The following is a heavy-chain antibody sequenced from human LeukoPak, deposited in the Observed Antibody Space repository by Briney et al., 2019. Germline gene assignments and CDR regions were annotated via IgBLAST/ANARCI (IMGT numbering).Heavy chain of an antibody. V-gene: IGHV1-2*02. CDR2: INPNSGGT. CDR3: ANWAATIRNFNY. J-gene: IGHJ4*02. D-gene: IGHD5-12*01. CDR1: GYTFTGYY. Sequence: ASVKVSCKASGYTFTGYYMYWVRQAPGQGLEWMGWINPNSGGTNYAQKFQGRVTMTRDTSISTAYMELSRLRSDDTAVYYCANWAATIRNFNYWGQGTLVTVSS.